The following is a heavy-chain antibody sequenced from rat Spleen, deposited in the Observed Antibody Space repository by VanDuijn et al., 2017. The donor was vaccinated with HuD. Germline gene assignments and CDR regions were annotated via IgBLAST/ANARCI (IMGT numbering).Heavy chain of an antibody. CDR1: GFSLTSNG. CDR3: ARGGLWFAY. CDR2: ISSGGHT. Sequence: QVQLKESGPSLVQPSQTLSLTCTVSGFSLTSNGVSWVRQPPGKGLEWIATISSGGHTYYNSALKSRLSISRDTSKSQVFLKMSSLKTEDTATYYCARGGLWFAYWGQGTLVTVSS. J-gene: IGHJ3*01. V-gene: IGHV2S12*01.